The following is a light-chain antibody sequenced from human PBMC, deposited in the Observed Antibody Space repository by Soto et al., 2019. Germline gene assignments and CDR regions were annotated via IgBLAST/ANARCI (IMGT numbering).Light chain of an antibody. CDR3: QQYDSNPLT. Sequence: DIQMTQSPSTLSASVGDRVIITCRASQSIRAWLAWYQQKPGKAPKLLINKASNLQSGVPSRFSGSGSGTEFTLTISGLQPDDFATYYCQQYDSNPLTFGGGTKVEI. J-gene: IGKJ4*01. CDR1: QSIRAW. CDR2: KAS. V-gene: IGKV1-5*03.